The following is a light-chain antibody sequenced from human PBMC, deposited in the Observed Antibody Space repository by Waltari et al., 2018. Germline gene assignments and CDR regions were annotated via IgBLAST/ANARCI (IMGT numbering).Light chain of an antibody. J-gene: IGLJ3*02. V-gene: IGLV2-14*03. Sequence: QSALTQPASVSGAPGQSITISCTGTHSDVGAFNFVSWFQQHPGKAPKLLIYDVTKRPAGVSNRFSGSNAGNTASLTISGLQTEDEAEYYCSSYTRSTTLLFGGGTRLTVL. CDR3: SSYTRSTTLL. CDR1: HSDVGAFNF. CDR2: DVT.